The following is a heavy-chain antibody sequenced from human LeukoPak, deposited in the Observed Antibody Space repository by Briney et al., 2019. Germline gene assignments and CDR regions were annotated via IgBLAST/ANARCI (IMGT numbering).Heavy chain of an antibody. Sequence: GGSLRLSCAASAFTFHTYAMTWVRQAPGKGLEWVSTIGGSGGTTYYADSVKGRFTISRDNSKKTLDLQMNSLRAEDTAVYYCARVSPYAVSLDYWGQGTLVTVSS. J-gene: IGHJ4*02. CDR1: AFTFHTYA. CDR2: IGGSGGTT. D-gene: IGHD4-17*01. CDR3: ARVSPYAVSLDY. V-gene: IGHV3-23*01.